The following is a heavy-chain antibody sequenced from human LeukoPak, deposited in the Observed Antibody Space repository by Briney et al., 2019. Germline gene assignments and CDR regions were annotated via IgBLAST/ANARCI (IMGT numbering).Heavy chain of an antibody. CDR1: GFTFSSYS. V-gene: IGHV3-48*01. J-gene: IGHJ3*02. Sequence: AGSLTLSCAASGFTFSSYSMNWVRHAPAKGLEWVSYISSSSSTIYYAHSVKGRFTISRDNAKNSLYLQMNSLRAEDTAVYYCASWAWVVAAISGAFDIWGQGTMVTVSS. CDR3: ASWAWVVAAISGAFDI. D-gene: IGHD2-15*01. CDR2: ISSSSSTI.